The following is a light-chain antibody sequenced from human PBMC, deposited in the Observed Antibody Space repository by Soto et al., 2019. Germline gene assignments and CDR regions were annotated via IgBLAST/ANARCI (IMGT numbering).Light chain of an antibody. CDR3: QQSYSTPLT. Sequence: DIQMTQSPSSLSASVGDRVTITCRASQSSSSYLNWYQQKPGKAPKLLIYAASSLQSGVPSRFSGSGSGTDFTLTISSLQPEDFATYYCQQSYSTPLTFGGGTNVEIK. J-gene: IGKJ4*01. CDR1: QSSSSY. V-gene: IGKV1-39*01. CDR2: AAS.